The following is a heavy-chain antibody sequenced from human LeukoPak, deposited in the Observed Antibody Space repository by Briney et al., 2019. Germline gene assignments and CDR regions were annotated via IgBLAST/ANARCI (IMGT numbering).Heavy chain of an antibody. V-gene: IGHV1-24*01. CDR1: GYTLTELS. CDR2: FDPEDGET. J-gene: IGHJ4*02. D-gene: IGHD1-26*01. CDR3: ATTSGSYSGGFYFDY. Sequence: ASVKVSCKVSGYTLTELSMHWVRQAPGKGLEWMGGFDPEDGETIYAQKFQGRVTMTEDTSTDTAYMELSSLRSEDTAVYYCATTSGSYSGGFYFDYWGQGTLVTVSS.